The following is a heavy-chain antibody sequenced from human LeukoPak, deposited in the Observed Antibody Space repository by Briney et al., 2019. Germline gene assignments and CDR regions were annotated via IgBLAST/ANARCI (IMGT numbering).Heavy chain of an antibody. Sequence: GESLKISCKGSGYSFTSYWIGWVRQMPGKGLEWMGIIYPGDSDTRYSPSFQGQVAISADKSISTAYLQWSSLKASDTAMYYCARHLGHYYGSGSYYYYYMDVWGKGTTVTVSS. D-gene: IGHD3-10*01. CDR3: ARHLGHYYGSGSYYYYYMDV. J-gene: IGHJ6*03. V-gene: IGHV5-51*01. CDR1: GYSFTSYW. CDR2: IYPGDSDT.